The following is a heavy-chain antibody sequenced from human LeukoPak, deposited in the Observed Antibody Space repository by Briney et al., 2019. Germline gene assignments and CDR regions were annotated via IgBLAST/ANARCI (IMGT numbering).Heavy chain of an antibody. J-gene: IGHJ3*02. D-gene: IGHD6-13*01. CDR2: ISWNSGSI. CDR1: GFIFSSYS. Sequence: GGSLRLSCAASGFIFSSYSMNWVRQTPGKGLEWVSGISWNSGSIGYADSVKGRFTISRDNAKNSLYLQMNSLRAEDMALYYCAKAYSSSWYPMGAFDIWGQGTMVTVSS. V-gene: IGHV3-9*03. CDR3: AKAYSSSWYPMGAFDI.